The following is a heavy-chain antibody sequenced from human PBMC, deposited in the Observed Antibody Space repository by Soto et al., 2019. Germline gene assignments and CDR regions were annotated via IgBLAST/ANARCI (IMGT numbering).Heavy chain of an antibody. V-gene: IGHV3-66*01. CDR3: ARDSLGNYDIIAYYHYHSYAVDF. J-gene: IGHJ6*02. D-gene: IGHD3-22*01. Sequence: GGSLRLCCAGSGFTVSRNYMSWVRQAPGKGLEWVSVIYSGGTTYYADSVKGRFTISRDNSKNTLYLQMNSLRAEDTAVYYCARDSLGNYDIIAYYHYHSYAVDFWGQRSTVTVS. CDR1: GFTVSRNY. CDR2: IYSGGTT.